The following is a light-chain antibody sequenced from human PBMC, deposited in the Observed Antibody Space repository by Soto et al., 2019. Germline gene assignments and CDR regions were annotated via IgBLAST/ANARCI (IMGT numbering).Light chain of an antibody. J-gene: IGKJ1*01. CDR1: QSVRY. Sequence: ETVLTQSPGTLSLSPGERVTLSCRASQSVRYLAWYQQKPGQAPRLLIYVASSRPTGIPDRFSGSGSGTDLTLTISRLEPEDFAVYYCRQYDSAPPSWTFGQGTLVEVK. V-gene: IGKV3-20*01. CDR2: VAS. CDR3: RQYDSAPPSWT.